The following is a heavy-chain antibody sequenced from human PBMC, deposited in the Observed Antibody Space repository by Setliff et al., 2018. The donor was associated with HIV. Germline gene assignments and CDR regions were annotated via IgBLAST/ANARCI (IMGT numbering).Heavy chain of an antibody. Sequence: SETLSLTCAVSGGSISSSTWWSWVRQPPGKGLEWIGEIYHSVSTNYKPSLKSRVTILVDKSRNQFSLKLRSVTAADSAVYYCARGFRSGYVWEGINWFDPWGQGTLVTVSS. CDR2: IYHSVST. CDR1: GGSISSSTW. V-gene: IGHV4-4*02. D-gene: IGHD5-12*01. J-gene: IGHJ5*02. CDR3: ARGFRSGYVWEGINWFDP.